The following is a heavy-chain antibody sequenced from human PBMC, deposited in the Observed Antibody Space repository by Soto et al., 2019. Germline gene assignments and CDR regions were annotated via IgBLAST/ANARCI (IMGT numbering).Heavy chain of an antibody. CDR2: IYHSGST. CDR3: ARDVCNFWSGYCYYYYGMDV. D-gene: IGHD3-3*01. V-gene: IGHV4-4*02. CDR1: GGFISSSNW. J-gene: IGHJ6*02. Sequence: PSETLSLTCAVSGGFISSSNWWSWVRQPPGKGLEWIGEIYHSGSTNYNPSLKSRVTISVDKSKNQFSLKLSSVTAADTAVYYCARDVCNFWSGYCYYYYGMDVWGQGTTVTVSS.